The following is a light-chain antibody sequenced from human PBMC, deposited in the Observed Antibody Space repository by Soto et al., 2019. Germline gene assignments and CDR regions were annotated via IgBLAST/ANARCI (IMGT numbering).Light chain of an antibody. CDR3: QQSYTTVYT. CDR2: DAS. V-gene: IGKV1-39*01. Sequence: IQVTQWPASRSASVGDRVTITCRASQTIGANLNWYRQKPGKAPTLLIYDASTLQSGVPSRLSGLGSGTDFARSITSLKPADSATYYCQQSYTTVYTFGQGTKVDI. CDR1: QTIGAN. J-gene: IGKJ2*01.